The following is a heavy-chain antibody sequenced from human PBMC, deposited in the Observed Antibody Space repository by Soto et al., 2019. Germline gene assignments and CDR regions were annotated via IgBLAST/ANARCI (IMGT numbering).Heavy chain of an antibody. V-gene: IGHV3-23*01. D-gene: IGHD2-21*02. CDR1: GVTFSSYA. CDR2: ISGRGGST. CDR3: ATYSVYCGDPRNAFDV. J-gene: IGHJ3*01. Sequence: GGSLRLSCAASGVTFSSYAVIWVRQALGKGLEWVSGISGRGGSTWYADSVKGRFTISRDNSQGTLYLHMNGLSAEDTAMYYCATYSVYCGDPRNAFDVRGQATMVTVSS.